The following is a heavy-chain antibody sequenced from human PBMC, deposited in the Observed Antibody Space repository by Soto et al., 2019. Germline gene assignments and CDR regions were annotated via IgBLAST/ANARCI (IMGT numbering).Heavy chain of an antibody. V-gene: IGHV3-11*06. Sequence: PGGSLRLSCAASGFTFSDYSMNWIRQAPGKGLEWVSYISSGSSDTKYADSVKGRFTISRDNSKNTLYLQMNSLRAEDTAVYYCAKDRRYSGYIAYYYYYGMDVWGQGTTVTVSS. CDR1: GFTFSDYS. J-gene: IGHJ6*02. D-gene: IGHD5-12*01. CDR2: ISSGSSDT. CDR3: AKDRRYSGYIAYYYYYGMDV.